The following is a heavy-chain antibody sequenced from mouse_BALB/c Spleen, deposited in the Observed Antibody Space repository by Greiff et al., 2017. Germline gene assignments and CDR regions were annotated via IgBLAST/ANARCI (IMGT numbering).Heavy chain of an antibody. CDR3: ARYDYVYAMDY. V-gene: IGHV3-2*02. CDR2: ISYSGSS. Sequence: EVQRVESGPGLVKPSQSLSLTCTVTGYSITSDYAWNWIRQFPGNKLEWMGYISYSGSSSYNPSLKSRISITRDTSKNQFFLQLNSVTTEDTATYYCARYDYVYAMDYWGQGTSVTVSS. J-gene: IGHJ4*01. CDR1: GYSITSDYA. D-gene: IGHD2-4*01.